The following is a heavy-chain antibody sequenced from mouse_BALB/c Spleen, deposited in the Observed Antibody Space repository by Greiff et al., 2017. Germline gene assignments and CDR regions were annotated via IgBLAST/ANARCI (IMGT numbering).Heavy chain of an antibody. V-gene: IGHV1-63*01. CDR1: GYAFTNYW. CDR3: ARRLRGFDY. J-gene: IGHJ2*01. Sequence: QVQLQQSGAELVRPGTSVKISCKASGYAFTNYWLGWVKQRPGHGLEWIGDIYPGSGNTYYNEKFKGKATLTADKSSSTAYMQLSSLTSEDSAVYFCARRLRGFDYWGQGTTLTVSS. CDR2: IYPGSGNT.